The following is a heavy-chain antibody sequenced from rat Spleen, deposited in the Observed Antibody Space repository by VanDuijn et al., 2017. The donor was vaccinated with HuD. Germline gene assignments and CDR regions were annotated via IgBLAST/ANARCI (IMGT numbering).Heavy chain of an antibody. Sequence: QVQLKESGPGLVQPSQTLSLTCTVSGFSLTSHGVSWVRQPPGKGLEWIGAIWSGGNTDYNSALKSRLSISRDTAKSQVVLKMNSLQTEDTAMYFCVRRGYHPFDYWGQGVMVTVSS. CDR1: GFSLTSHG. J-gene: IGHJ2*01. CDR2: IWSGGNT. CDR3: VRRGYHPFDY. V-gene: IGHV2-16*01. D-gene: IGHD1-7*01.